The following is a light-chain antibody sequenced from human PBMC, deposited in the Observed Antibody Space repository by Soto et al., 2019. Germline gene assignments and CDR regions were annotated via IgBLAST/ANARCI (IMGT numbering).Light chain of an antibody. CDR2: EVS. Sequence: QSVLTQPASVSGSPGQSITISCTGTSSDVGGYNYVSWYQQHPGKAPKLLIYEVSNRPSGVSNRFTASKSGNTASLTISGLQAEDEADYYRNSYTSSTTLVFGGGTKLTVL. CDR3: NSYTSSTTLV. J-gene: IGLJ2*01. V-gene: IGLV2-14*01. CDR1: SSDVGGYNY.